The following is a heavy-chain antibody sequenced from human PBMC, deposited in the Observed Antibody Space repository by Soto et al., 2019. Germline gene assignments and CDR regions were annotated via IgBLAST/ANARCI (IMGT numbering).Heavy chain of an antibody. V-gene: IGHV4-31*03. CDR3: ASSRTKWLGGINY. D-gene: IGHD3-10*01. CDR2: IYYSGST. J-gene: IGHJ4*02. CDR1: GGSISSGGYY. Sequence: QVQLQESGPGLVKPSQTLSLTCTVSGGSISSGGYYWSWIRQHPGKGLEWIGYIYYSGSTYYNPSIQSRVIISVDPSKNHSPQNLSSVPAADTAVYYRASSRTKWLGGINYWGQRTLVTVSS.